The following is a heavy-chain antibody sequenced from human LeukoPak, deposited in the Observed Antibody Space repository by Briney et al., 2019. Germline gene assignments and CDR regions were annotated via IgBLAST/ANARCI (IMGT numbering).Heavy chain of an antibody. J-gene: IGHJ6*03. Sequence: ASVKVSCKASGYTFTSYDINWVRQATGQGLEWMGWMNPNSGNTGYAQKFQGRVTITRNTSISTAYMELSSLRSEDTAVYYCARGYRRDGYNWIPYYYYYMDVWGKGTTVTVSS. CDR3: ARGYRRDGYNWIPYYYYYMDV. CDR2: MNPNSGNT. D-gene: IGHD5-24*01. CDR1: GYTFTSYD. V-gene: IGHV1-8*03.